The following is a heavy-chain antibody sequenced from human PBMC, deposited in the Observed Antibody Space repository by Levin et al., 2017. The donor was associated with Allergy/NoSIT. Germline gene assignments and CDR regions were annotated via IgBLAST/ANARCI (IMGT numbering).Heavy chain of an antibody. V-gene: IGHV4-30-4*01. CDR1: GGSISSGDYY. CDR2: IYYSGST. D-gene: IGHD3-10*01. CDR3: ASYTMVRGVEGDAFDI. J-gene: IGHJ3*02. Sequence: PSETLSLTCTVSGGSISSGDYYWSWIRQPPGKGLEWIGYIYYSGSTYYNPSLKSRVTISVDTSKNQFSLKLSSVTAADTAVYYCASYTMVRGVEGDAFDIWGQGTMVTVSS.